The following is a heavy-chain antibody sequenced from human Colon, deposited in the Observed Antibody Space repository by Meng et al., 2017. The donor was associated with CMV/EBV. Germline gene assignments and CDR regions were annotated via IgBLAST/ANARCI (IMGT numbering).Heavy chain of an antibody. Sequence: GESLKISCAASGFPFSSYGMNWVRQTPGKGLEWVSFINSRGDETYYADSMKGRITVFRDNTKSSLFLQMESLGAEDTALYYCAREEEAVAVNGMDVWGQGTTVTVSS. CDR1: GFPFSSYG. D-gene: IGHD6-19*01. J-gene: IGHJ6*02. CDR2: INSRGDET. CDR3: AREEEAVAVNGMDV. V-gene: IGHV3-21*01.